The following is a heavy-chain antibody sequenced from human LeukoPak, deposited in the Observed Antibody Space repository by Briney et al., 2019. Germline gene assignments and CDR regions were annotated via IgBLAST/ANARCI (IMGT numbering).Heavy chain of an antibody. J-gene: IGHJ5*02. CDR1: GGSISSYY. D-gene: IGHD3-10*01. V-gene: IGHV4-59*08. Sequence: NPSETLSRTCTVSGGSISSYYWSWIRQPPGKGREWIGYIYYSGRSNYNPSLKSGVTMSVDTSKNQFSLKLSSVTAADTAVFYCARLGWFGELLYRWFDPWGQGTLVTVSS. CDR3: ARLGWFGELLYRWFDP. CDR2: IYYSGRS.